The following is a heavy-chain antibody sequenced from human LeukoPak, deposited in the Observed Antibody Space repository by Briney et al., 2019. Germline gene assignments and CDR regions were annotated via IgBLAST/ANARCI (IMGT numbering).Heavy chain of an antibody. V-gene: IGHV3-23*01. Sequence: GGSLRLSCAASGFIFSNYGMSWVRQAPGKGLEWVSGIRGNADTTYYADSVKGRFSIFRDNSKNMLYLQMNSLRAEDTAVYYCAAGWYMNWFDPWGQGTLVTVSS. CDR3: AAGWYMNWFDP. D-gene: IGHD6-19*01. CDR2: IRGNADTT. J-gene: IGHJ5*02. CDR1: GFIFSNYG.